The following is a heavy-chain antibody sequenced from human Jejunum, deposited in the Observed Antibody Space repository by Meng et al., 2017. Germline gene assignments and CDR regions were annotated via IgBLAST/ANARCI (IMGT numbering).Heavy chain of an antibody. Sequence: VLLVAAGGGVVPAGASLSPSCAAAVFIFSISSSRWVRQAPGRGVEGVSTFGGNNSTYYAESVKGRFTISRDNSKNTLSLQMNSLRAEDTAVYYCAKLTSFWGQGTLVTVSS. J-gene: IGHJ4*02. CDR1: VFIFSISS. CDR2: FGGNNST. CDR3: AKLTSF. D-gene: IGHD3-16*01. V-gene: IGHV3-23*04.